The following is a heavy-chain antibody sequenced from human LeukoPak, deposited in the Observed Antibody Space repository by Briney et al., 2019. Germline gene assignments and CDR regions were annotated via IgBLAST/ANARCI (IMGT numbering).Heavy chain of an antibody. CDR1: GGSFSGYY. V-gene: IGHV4-34*01. CDR3: ARDRYFIGFDY. Sequence: PSETLSLTCAVYGGSFSGYYWSWIRQPPGKGLEWIGEINHSGSTNYNPSLKSRVSISVHTSKNQFSLKLSSVTAADTAVYYCARDRYFIGFDYWGQGTLVTVSS. D-gene: IGHD3-9*01. CDR2: INHSGST. J-gene: IGHJ4*02.